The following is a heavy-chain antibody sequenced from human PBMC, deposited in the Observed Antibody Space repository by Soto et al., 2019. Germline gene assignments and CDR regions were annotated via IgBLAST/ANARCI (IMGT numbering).Heavy chain of an antibody. CDR2: IYYSGST. CDR1: GGSVSSGSYY. Sequence: TSETLSLTCTVSGGSVSSGSYYWSWIRQPPGKGLEWIGYIYYSGSTNYNTSLKSRVTISVDTSKNQFSLKLSSVTAADTAVYYCARSLEWLLGLFDPWGQGTLVTVSS. J-gene: IGHJ5*02. D-gene: IGHD3-3*01. V-gene: IGHV4-61*01. CDR3: ARSLEWLLGLFDP.